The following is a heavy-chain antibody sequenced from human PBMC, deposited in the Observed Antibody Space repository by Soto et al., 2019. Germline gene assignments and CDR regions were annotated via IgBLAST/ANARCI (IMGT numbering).Heavy chain of an antibody. D-gene: IGHD3-22*01. CDR1: GYTFNTYD. Sequence: QEQLVQSGAEVKKPGASVKISYKASGYTFNTYDINWVRQATGQGLEWMGWMNPESGSTGFAQSFQGRITLTRNTSLNTVYMEVSSLTNEDTAVYFCARSGGSGYYSAHYYGMDVWGPGTTVTVSS. CDR2: MNPESGST. J-gene: IGHJ6*02. V-gene: IGHV1-8*01. CDR3: ARSGGSGYYSAHYYGMDV.